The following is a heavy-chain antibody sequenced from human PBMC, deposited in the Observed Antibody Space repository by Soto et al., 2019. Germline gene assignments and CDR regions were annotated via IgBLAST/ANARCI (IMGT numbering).Heavy chain of an antibody. D-gene: IGHD2-2*01. J-gene: IGHJ6*02. Sequence: GASVKVSCKASGGTFSSYTISWVRQAPGQGLEWMGRIIPILGIANYAQKFQGRVTITADKSTSTAYMELSSLRSEDTAVYYCARGRDIVVVPAVYYYYYGMDVWGQGTTVTVSS. CDR3: ARGRDIVVVPAVYYYYYGMDV. CDR1: GGTFSSYT. V-gene: IGHV1-69*02. CDR2: IIPILGIA.